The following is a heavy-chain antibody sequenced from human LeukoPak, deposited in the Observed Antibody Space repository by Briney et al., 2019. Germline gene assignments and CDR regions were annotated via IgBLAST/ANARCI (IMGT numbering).Heavy chain of an antibody. D-gene: IGHD6-13*01. CDR1: GFTFSSYA. V-gene: IGHV3-30*14. CDR2: ISYDGSNK. Sequence: PGGSLRLSCAASGFTFSSYAMHWVRQAPGKGLEWVAVISYDGSNKYYADSVKGRFTISRDNSKNTLYLQMNSLRAEDTAVYYCARGTDSSSGGDAFDIWGQGTMVTVSS. J-gene: IGHJ3*02. CDR3: ARGTDSSSGGDAFDI.